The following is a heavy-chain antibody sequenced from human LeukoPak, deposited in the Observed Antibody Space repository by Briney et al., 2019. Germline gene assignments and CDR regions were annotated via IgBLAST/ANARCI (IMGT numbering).Heavy chain of an antibody. CDR3: ARLLPSGWYSDY. CDR2: IYYDGST. J-gene: IGHJ4*02. D-gene: IGHD6-19*01. V-gene: IGHV4-39*01. CDR1: GGSFSGYY. Sequence: SETLSLTCAVYGGSFSGYYWAWMRQPPGKGLEWVGSIYYDGSTYYNPSVTSRITISVDTSKNQFSLKLTSVTAADTAVYYCARLLPSGWYSDYWGQGTLVTVSS.